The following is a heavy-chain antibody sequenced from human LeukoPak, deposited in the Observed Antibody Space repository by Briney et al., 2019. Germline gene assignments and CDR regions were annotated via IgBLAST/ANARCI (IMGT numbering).Heavy chain of an antibody. D-gene: IGHD1-26*01. Sequence: GASVKVSCKASVCTLTDYYMHWVRQAPGQGLEWMGWINPNSGDTNYAQKFQGRVTMTRDTSISTAYMELSRLTSDDTAVYYCARDWRGSYFPDFWGQGTLVTVSS. V-gene: IGHV1-2*02. CDR1: VCTLTDYY. CDR3: ARDWRGSYFPDF. CDR2: INPNSGDT. J-gene: IGHJ4*02.